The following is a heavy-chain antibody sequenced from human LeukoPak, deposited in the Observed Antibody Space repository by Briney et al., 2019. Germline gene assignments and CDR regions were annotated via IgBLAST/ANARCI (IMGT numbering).Heavy chain of an antibody. J-gene: IGHJ4*02. V-gene: IGHV3-7*01. Sequence: GGSLRLSCAASGFTFSSYWMSWVRQAPGKGLEWVANINQDGSEKYYVDSVKGRFTISRDNAKNSLYLQMNSLRAEDTAVYYCARDESLRYFDWLSLDYWGQGTLVTVSS. CDR1: GFTFSSYW. D-gene: IGHD3-9*01. CDR2: INQDGSEK. CDR3: ARDESLRYFDWLSLDY.